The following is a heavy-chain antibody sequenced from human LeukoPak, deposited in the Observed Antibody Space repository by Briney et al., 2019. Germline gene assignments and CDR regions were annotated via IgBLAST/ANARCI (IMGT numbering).Heavy chain of an antibody. CDR1: GFTFSSYG. Sequence: PGRSLRLSCAASGFTFSSYGMHWVRQAPGKGLEWVAVIWYDGSNKYYADSVKGRFTISRDNSKNTLYLQMNSLRAEDTAVYYCAKGSSIAARLIDYWGHGTLVTVSS. V-gene: IGHV3-33*06. CDR2: IWYDGSNK. D-gene: IGHD6-6*01. J-gene: IGHJ4*01. CDR3: AKGSSIAARLIDY.